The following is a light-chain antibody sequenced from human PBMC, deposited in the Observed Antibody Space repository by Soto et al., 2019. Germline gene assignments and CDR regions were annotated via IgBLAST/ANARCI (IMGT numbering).Light chain of an antibody. CDR3: QHYNSYSEA. CDR2: DAS. V-gene: IGKV1-5*01. CDR1: QTISTW. Sequence: DIQVTQSPPTLSASVGDRVTITCRASQTISTWMAWYQQKPGKAPKLLVYDASTLQSGVASRFSGSGSGTEFTLTISSLQPDDCATYYCQHYNSYSEAVGQGTKV. J-gene: IGKJ1*01.